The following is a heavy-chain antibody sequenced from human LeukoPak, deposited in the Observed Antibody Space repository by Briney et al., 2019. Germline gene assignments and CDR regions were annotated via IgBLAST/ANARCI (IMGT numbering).Heavy chain of an antibody. CDR2: ISGSGGNT. D-gene: IGHD3-10*01. CDR3: AKDRRAGSYDY. V-gene: IGHV3-23*01. J-gene: IGHJ4*02. CDR1: SFTFSSYW. Sequence: GGSLRLSCAASSFTFSSYWMTWVRQAPGKGLEWVSAISGSGGNTYYADSVKGRFTISRDNSKNTLYLQMNSLRAEDTAVYYCAKDRRAGSYDYWGQGTLVTVSS.